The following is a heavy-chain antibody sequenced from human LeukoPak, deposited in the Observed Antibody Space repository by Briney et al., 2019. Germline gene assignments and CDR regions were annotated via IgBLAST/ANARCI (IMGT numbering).Heavy chain of an antibody. J-gene: IGHJ6*03. CDR2: IGTASDT. V-gene: IGHV3-13*01. Sequence: HPGGSLRLSCAASGFTFSSFDMHWVRQPPGQGLKWVSTIGTASDTYYPGSVEGRFTLSRDNAKNSLYLQMNSLTAGDTAVYYCARGPPRGKYYYMDVWGKGTTVTVSS. CDR3: ARGPPRGKYYYMDV. D-gene: IGHD1-1*01. CDR1: GFTFSSFD.